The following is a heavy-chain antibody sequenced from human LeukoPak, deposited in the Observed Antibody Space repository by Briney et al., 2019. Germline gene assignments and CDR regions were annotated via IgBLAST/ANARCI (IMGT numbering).Heavy chain of an antibody. CDR1: GYTFTSYG. CDR3: ARGGAPDDYSNPGYYYYGMDV. Sequence: ASVKVSFTASGYTFTSYGISWVRQAPGQGLEWMGWISAYNGNTNYAQKLQGRVTMTTDTSTSTAYMELRSLRSDDTAVYYCARGGAPDDYSNPGYYYYGMDVWGQGTTVTVSS. V-gene: IGHV1-18*01. CDR2: ISAYNGNT. J-gene: IGHJ6*02. D-gene: IGHD4-11*01.